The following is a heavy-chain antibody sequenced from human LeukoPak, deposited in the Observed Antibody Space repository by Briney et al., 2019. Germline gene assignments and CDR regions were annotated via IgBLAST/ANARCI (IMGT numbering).Heavy chain of an antibody. J-gene: IGHJ4*02. CDR2: IYPGNSET. Sequence: GESLKISRKGSGYSFTTYWIVWVRQMPGKGLEMGGIIYPGNSETTYSPSYQGQVTISADKSINPAYLQWSSLEASDTAMYYCARRGYSSSSVWCALWGQGPVVTVST. D-gene: IGHD6-6*01. CDR3: ARRGYSSSSVWCAL. V-gene: IGHV5-51*01. CDR1: GYSFTTYW.